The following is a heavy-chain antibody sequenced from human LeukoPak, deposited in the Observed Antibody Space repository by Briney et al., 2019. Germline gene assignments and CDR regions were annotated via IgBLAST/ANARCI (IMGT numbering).Heavy chain of an antibody. CDR3: ASHVVASEYFDY. V-gene: IGHV4-59*08. CDR2: NYYSGST. CDR1: GGSISSYY. Sequence: SETLSLTCTVSGGSISSYYWSWIRQPPGKGLEWIGYNYYSGSTNYNPSLKSRVTISVDTSKNQFSLKLSTVTAADTAVYYCASHVVASEYFDYWGQGTLVTVSS. D-gene: IGHD2-15*01. J-gene: IGHJ4*02.